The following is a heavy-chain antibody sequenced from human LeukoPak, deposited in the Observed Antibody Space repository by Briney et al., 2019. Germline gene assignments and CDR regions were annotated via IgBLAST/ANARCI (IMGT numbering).Heavy chain of an antibody. CDR3: ARAGPSGSYYN. CDR1: GFTFSSYD. Sequence: GRSLRLSCAASGFTFSSYDMHWVRQATGKGLEWVSAIGTAGDTYYPGSVKGRFTISRENAKNSLYLQMNSLRAGDTAVYYCARAGPSGSYYNWGQGTLVTVSS. D-gene: IGHD3-10*01. J-gene: IGHJ4*02. V-gene: IGHV3-13*04. CDR2: IGTAGDT.